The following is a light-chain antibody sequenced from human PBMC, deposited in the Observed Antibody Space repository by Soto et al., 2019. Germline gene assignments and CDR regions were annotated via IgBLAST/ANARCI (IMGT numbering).Light chain of an antibody. CDR1: ESVTSNR. CDR3: QRDGTSRGP. CDR2: GSF. J-gene: IGKJ2*01. Sequence: EIVLTQSPGTLSLSPGERATLSCRARESVTSNRLAWYQQKPGQAHRLLIYGSFIRASGIPDRFRGSGSGTDFPLTISALEPEDVAVYYCQRDGTSRGPLGQGTKLEIK. V-gene: IGKV3-20*01.